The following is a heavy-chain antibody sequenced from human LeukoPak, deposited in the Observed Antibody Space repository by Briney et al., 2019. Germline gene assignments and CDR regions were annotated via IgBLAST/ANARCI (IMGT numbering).Heavy chain of an antibody. CDR2: IRSKANSYAT. Sequence: PGGSLRLSCVASGFTFSGSAMHWVRQASGKGREWVGRIRSKANSYATAYAASVKGRFTISRDDSKNTAYLQMNSLKTEDTAVNYCTRGYQLPGFDYWGQGPLVTVSS. CDR1: GFTFSGSA. D-gene: IGHD2-2*01. V-gene: IGHV3-73*01. J-gene: IGHJ4*02. CDR3: TRGYQLPGFDY.